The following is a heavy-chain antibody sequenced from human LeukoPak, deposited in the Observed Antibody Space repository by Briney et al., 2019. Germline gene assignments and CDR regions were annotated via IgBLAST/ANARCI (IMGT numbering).Heavy chain of an antibody. V-gene: IGHV3-9*01. D-gene: IGHD3-16*01. Sequence: GGSLRLSCAASGFTFDDYAMHWVRQAPGKGLEWVSGISWNSGSIGYADSVKGRFTISRDNAKNSLYLQMNSLRAEDTALYYCAKDGETFGGQLAEYYFDYWGQGTLVTVSS. CDR1: GFTFDDYA. CDR3: AKDGETFGGQLAEYYFDY. CDR2: ISWNSGSI. J-gene: IGHJ4*02.